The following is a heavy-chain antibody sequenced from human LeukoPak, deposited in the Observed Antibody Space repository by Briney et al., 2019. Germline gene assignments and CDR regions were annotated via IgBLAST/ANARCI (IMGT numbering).Heavy chain of an antibody. Sequence: GESLKISFKGSGYRFTNYWIAWVRPMPGKGLEWMEIIYHGDSDTRYNPSFQGQVTISADKSISTAYLRWSSLKASDTAIYHCARRLVSVETFDYWGQGTLVTVSS. J-gene: IGHJ4*02. V-gene: IGHV5-51*01. CDR3: ARRLVSVETFDY. D-gene: IGHD5-24*01. CDR1: GYRFTNYW. CDR2: IYHGDSDT.